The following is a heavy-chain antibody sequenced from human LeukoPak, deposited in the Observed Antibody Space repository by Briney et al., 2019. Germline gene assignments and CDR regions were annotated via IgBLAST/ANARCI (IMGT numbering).Heavy chain of an antibody. V-gene: IGHV3-23*01. D-gene: IGHD5-24*01. J-gene: IGHJ5*02. Sequence: QPGGSLRLSCAASGFTFSGSALSWVREAPRKGLEWGSSINTSGGTTYYADSVKGRFTISRDNSKNTVYLQMNSLRAEDTAVYYCAKGDGYNYDNWFDPWGQGTLVSVSS. CDR2: INTSGGTT. CDR1: GFTFSGSA. CDR3: AKGDGYNYDNWFDP.